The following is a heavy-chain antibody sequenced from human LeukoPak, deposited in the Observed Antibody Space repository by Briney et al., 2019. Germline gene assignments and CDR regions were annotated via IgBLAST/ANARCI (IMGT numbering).Heavy chain of an antibody. D-gene: IGHD5-18*01. CDR2: IVVGSGNT. CDR3: AAVLGGYSYGYFAFDI. Sequence: GTSVKVSCKASGFTFTSSVVQWVRQARGQRPEWIGWIVVGSGNTNYAQKFQERVTITRDMSTSTAYMELSSLRSEDAAVYYCAAVLGGYSYGYFAFDIWGQGTMVTVSS. CDR1: GFTFTSSV. V-gene: IGHV1-58*01. J-gene: IGHJ3*02.